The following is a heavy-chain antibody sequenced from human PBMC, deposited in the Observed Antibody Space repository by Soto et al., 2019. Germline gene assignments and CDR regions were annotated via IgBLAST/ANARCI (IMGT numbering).Heavy chain of an antibody. CDR1: GFTFSSNW. CDR3: ARTPWRIIAAPPDSGDAFDI. D-gene: IGHD6-6*01. CDR2: IKQDGSEK. J-gene: IGHJ3*02. V-gene: IGHV3-7*01. Sequence: EVQLVEAGGGLVQPGGSLRLSCAASGFTFSSNWMSLVRQAPGKGLEWVANIKQDGSEKYYVDSMKGRITIARNNAKNTRYLQMNSLKAEDTVVYYCARTPWRIIAAPPDSGDAFDISGQGTMVTGSS.